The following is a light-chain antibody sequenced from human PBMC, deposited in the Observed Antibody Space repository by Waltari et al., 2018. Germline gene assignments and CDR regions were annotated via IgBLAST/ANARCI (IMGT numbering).Light chain of an antibody. V-gene: IGKV3-11*01. CDR1: QNVDNY. Sequence: EIVLTQSPGTVSLSPGERATLSCRASQNVDNYVAWYQQRPGQTPKLLIYDASNRATGVPARFSGSGSGTDFTLTISGLEPEDFAVYYCQQRSCLLPVTFGGGTKVEIK. J-gene: IGKJ4*01. CDR3: QQRSCLLPVT. CDR2: DAS.